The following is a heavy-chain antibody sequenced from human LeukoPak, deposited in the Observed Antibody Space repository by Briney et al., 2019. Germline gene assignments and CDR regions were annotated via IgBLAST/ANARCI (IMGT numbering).Heavy chain of an antibody. CDR3: ASRWYFDL. CDR1: GFTFSIYA. V-gene: IGHV3-30*04. CDR2: ISSDGSDK. J-gene: IGHJ2*01. Sequence: GGSLRLSCAASGFTFSIYAVHWVRQAPGKGLEWVAVISSDGSDKYYAGSVKGRFTISRDNSKNTLYLQMNSLRAEDTAVYYCASRWYFDLWGRGTLVTVSS.